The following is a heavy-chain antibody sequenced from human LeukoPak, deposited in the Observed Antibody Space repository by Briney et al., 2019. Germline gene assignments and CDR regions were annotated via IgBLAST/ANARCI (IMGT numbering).Heavy chain of an antibody. J-gene: IGHJ4*02. CDR1: GFTFSSYA. D-gene: IGHD6-19*01. CDR2: ISYDGSNK. V-gene: IGHV3-30-3*01. Sequence: PGRSLRLSCAASGFTFSSYAMHWVRQAPGKGLEWVAVISYDGSNKYYADSVKGRFTISRDNSKNTLYLQMNSLRAEDTAVYYCARLNIAVAVFRGDFFDSWGQGTLVTVSS. CDR3: ARLNIAVAVFRGDFFDS.